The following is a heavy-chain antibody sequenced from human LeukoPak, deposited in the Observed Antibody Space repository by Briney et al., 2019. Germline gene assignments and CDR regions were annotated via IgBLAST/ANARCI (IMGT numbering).Heavy chain of an antibody. V-gene: IGHV4-34*01. CDR2: INHSGST. J-gene: IGHJ4*02. CDR1: GFTFSSRY. CDR3: ARGLRYFDWLLGY. D-gene: IGHD3-9*01. Sequence: GSLRLSCAASGFTFSSRYMSWVRQAPGKGLEWIGEINHSGSTNYNPSLKSRVTISVDTSKNQFSLKLSSVTAADTAVYYCARGLRYFDWLLGYWGQGTLVTVSS.